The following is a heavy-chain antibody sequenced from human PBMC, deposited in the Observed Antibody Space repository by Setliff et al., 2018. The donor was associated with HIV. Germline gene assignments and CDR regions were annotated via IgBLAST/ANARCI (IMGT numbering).Heavy chain of an antibody. CDR2: IYYSGST. D-gene: IGHD3-22*01. CDR1: GGSASNSRYY. CDR3: ASRVYYYDSSGYLREEGFDP. J-gene: IGHJ5*02. Sequence: PSETLSLTCTVSGGSASNSRYYWAWIRQPPGKGLEWIGSIYYSGSTYYNPSLKSRVTISVDTSKNQFSLKLSSVTAADAAVYYCASRVYYYDSSGYLREEGFDPWGQGTLVTVSS. V-gene: IGHV4-39*01.